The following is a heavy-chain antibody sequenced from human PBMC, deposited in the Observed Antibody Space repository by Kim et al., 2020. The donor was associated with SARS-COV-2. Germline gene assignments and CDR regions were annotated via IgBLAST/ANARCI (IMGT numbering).Heavy chain of an antibody. V-gene: IGHV7-4-1*01. CDR1: GYTFVSHA. CDR2: INTNTGNP. Sequence: ASVKVSCKASGYTFVSHAMNWVRQAPGQGLEWMGWINTNTGNPTYAPDFTGRFVFSWDTSVTTAYLQIDSLKAEDTAVYYCAEGTGMVRGVRSPWGQGTLVIVSS. CDR3: AEGTGMVRGVRSP. D-gene: IGHD3-10*01. J-gene: IGHJ5*02.